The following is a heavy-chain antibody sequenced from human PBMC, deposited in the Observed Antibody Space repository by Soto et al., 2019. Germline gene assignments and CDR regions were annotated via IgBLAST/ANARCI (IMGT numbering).Heavy chain of an antibody. CDR1: GYSFTSYW. Sequence: GESLKISCKGSGYSFTSYWISWVRQMPGKGLEWMGKIDPSDSYTNYSPSFQGHVTISADKSISTAYLQWSSLKASDTAMYYCARQLMGATSPDYWGQGTLVTVSS. CDR2: IDPSDSYT. D-gene: IGHD1-26*01. CDR3: ARQLMGATSPDY. J-gene: IGHJ4*02. V-gene: IGHV5-10-1*01.